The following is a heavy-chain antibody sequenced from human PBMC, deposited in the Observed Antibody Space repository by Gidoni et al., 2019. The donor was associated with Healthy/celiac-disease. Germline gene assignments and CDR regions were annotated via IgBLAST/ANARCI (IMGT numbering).Heavy chain of an antibody. CDR2: ISSSGSTI. V-gene: IGHV3-48*03. Sequence: VRQAPGKGLEWVSYISSSGSTIYYADSVKGRFTISRDNAKNSLYLQMNSLRAEDTAVYYCARWGDGWDLFYYYYMDVWGKGTTVTVSS. D-gene: IGHD1-26*01. CDR3: ARWGDGWDLFYYYYMDV. J-gene: IGHJ6*03.